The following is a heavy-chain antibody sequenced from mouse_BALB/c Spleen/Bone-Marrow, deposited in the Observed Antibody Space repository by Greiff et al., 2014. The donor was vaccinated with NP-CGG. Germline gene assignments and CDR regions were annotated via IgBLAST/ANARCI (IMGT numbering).Heavy chain of an antibody. J-gene: IGHJ1*01. V-gene: IGHV1-62-2*01. CDR1: GYTFTEYI. D-gene: IGHD2-10*02. CDR3: ARHESYGNYLYFDV. CDR2: FYPGSGSI. Sequence: VQLQQSGAGLVKPGASVKLSCKASGYTFTEYIIHWVKQGSGQGLEWIGWFYPGSGSIKYNEKFKDKATLTADKSSSTVYMELSRLTSEDSAVYFCARHESYGNYLYFDVWGAGTTVTASS.